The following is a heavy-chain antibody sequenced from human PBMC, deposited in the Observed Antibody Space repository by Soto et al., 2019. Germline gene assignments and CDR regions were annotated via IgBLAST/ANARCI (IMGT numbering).Heavy chain of an antibody. CDR3: ARGNRGFGFWFDS. Sequence: QVQLVDSGGKLVKSGGSLRLSCAASGFIFSDYYMTWIRQAPGKGLEWVSHISSSGITISYADSVKGRFTICRDNANNSLYLQMDSLRADDTAVYYCARGNRGFGFWFDSWGQGTPVTVSS. CDR2: ISSSGITI. D-gene: IGHD3-16*01. CDR1: GFIFSDYY. J-gene: IGHJ5*01. V-gene: IGHV3-11*01.